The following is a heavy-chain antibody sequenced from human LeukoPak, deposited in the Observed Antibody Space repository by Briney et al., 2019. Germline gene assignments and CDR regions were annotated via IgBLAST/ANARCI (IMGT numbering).Heavy chain of an antibody. V-gene: IGHV3-48*01. J-gene: IGHJ4*02. CDR3: TRDLNYYDSRGYCYVPPFDS. Sequence: PGGSLRLSCAASGFTFSSYSMNWVRQAPGKGLEWVSYISSSSSTIYYADSVKGRFTISRDNAKNSLYLQMNSLKTEDTGVYYCTRDLNYYDSRGYCYVPPFDSWGQGTLVTVSS. CDR2: ISSSSSTI. CDR1: GFTFSSYS. D-gene: IGHD3-22*01.